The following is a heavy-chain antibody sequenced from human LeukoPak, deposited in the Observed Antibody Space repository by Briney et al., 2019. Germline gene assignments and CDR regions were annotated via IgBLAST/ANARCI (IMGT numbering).Heavy chain of an antibody. Sequence: SETLSLTCTVSGGSISSYYWSWIRQPPGRGLEWIGYIYYSGSTNYNPSLKSRVTISVDTSKNQFSLKLSSVTAADTAVYYCARVTAMATGYYFDYWGQGTLVTVSS. CDR3: ARVTAMATGYYFDY. CDR2: IYYSGST. CDR1: GGSISSYY. J-gene: IGHJ4*02. V-gene: IGHV4-59*01. D-gene: IGHD5-18*01.